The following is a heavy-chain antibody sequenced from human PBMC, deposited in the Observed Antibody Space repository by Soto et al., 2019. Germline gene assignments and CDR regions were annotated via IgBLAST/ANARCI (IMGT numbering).Heavy chain of an antibody. J-gene: IGHJ4*02. D-gene: IGHD3-22*01. Sequence: GASVKVSCKASGGTFSRYALSWVRQAPGQGPEWMGGIVPMFGTANYAQKFQCRVTITADESTNTAYMQLSSLRSEDTAVYYCARGVYYDSRGYYFFFWGQGTLVTVSS. CDR3: ARGVYYDSRGYYFFF. V-gene: IGHV1-69*13. CDR1: GGTFSRYA. CDR2: IVPMFGTA.